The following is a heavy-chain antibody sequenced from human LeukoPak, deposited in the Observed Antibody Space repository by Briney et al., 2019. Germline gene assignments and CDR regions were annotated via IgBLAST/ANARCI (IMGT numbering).Heavy chain of an antibody. Sequence: GGSLRLSCAASGFTFSTYSMNWVRQAPGKGLECVSSINSRSNYIYYADSVKGRFTISTDNAKNTLYLQMNSQRAEDTAVYYGARDEGSSSWYGGLDYWGQGALVAVSS. J-gene: IGHJ4*02. CDR3: ARDEGSSSWYGGLDY. CDR2: INSRSNYI. D-gene: IGHD6-13*01. CDR1: GFTFSTYS. V-gene: IGHV3-21*01.